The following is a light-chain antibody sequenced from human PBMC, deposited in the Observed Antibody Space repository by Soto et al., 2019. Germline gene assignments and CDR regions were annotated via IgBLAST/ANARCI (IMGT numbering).Light chain of an antibody. J-gene: IGKJ1*01. V-gene: IGKV3D-15*01. Sequence: EIVMTQSPATLSVSPGERATLSCRASQSIGSNLAWYQQKPGQAPRLLIYGASNRATGIPDRFSGSGSGTEFTLSISSLESEDFSVYYCQQYENWPRTFGQGTKVDIK. CDR3: QQYENWPRT. CDR2: GAS. CDR1: QSIGSN.